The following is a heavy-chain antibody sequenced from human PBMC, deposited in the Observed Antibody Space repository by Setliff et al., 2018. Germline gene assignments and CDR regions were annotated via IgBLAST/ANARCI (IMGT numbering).Heavy chain of an antibody. CDR2: INAGNGNT. J-gene: IGHJ4*02. CDR3: ARDLSTTVMTRSWYYFDY. V-gene: IGHV1-3*01. D-gene: IGHD4-17*01. Sequence: ASVKVSCKASGYTFTSYYMHWVRQAPGQRLEWMGWINAGNGNTKYSQKFQGRVTITRDTSASTAYMELSSLRSDDTAMYYCARDLSTTVMTRSWYYFDYWGQGTLVTVSS. CDR1: GYTFTSYY.